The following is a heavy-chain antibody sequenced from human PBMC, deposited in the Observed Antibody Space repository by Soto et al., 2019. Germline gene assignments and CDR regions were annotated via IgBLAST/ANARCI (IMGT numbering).Heavy chain of an antibody. J-gene: IGHJ6*03. CDR1: GYTFTSYD. CDR3: ARLMVYGPLYYYYYYMDV. CDR2: MNPNSGNT. D-gene: IGHD2-8*01. V-gene: IGHV1-8*01. Sequence: ASVKVSCKASGYTFTSYDINWVRQATGQGLEWMGWMNPNSGNTGYAQKFQGSVTMTRNTSISTAYMELSSLRSEDTAVYYCARLMVYGPLYYYYYYMDVWGKGTTVTVSS.